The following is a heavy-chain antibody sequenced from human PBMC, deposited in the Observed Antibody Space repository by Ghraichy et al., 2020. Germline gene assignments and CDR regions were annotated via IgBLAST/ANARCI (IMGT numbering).Heavy chain of an antibody. CDR3: AKTLGRRAEYNWNDYNWFDP. V-gene: IGHV3-23*01. Sequence: GGSLRLSCAASGFTFSSYAMSWVRQAPGKGLEWVSAISGSGGSTYYADSVKGRFTISRDNSKNTLYLQMNSLRAEDTAVYYCAKTLGRRAEYNWNDYNWFDPWGQGTLVTVSS. CDR2: ISGSGGST. D-gene: IGHD1-20*01. CDR1: GFTFSSYA. J-gene: IGHJ5*02.